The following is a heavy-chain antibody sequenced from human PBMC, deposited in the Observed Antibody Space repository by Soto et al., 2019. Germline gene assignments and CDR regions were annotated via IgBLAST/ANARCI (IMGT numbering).Heavy chain of an antibody. V-gene: IGHV5-51*01. J-gene: IGHJ5*02. CDR2: IFPGDSDT. Sequence: GESLKISCKGSGYSFTSYWIGWVRQMPGKGLEWMGIIFPGDSDTRYSPSFQGQVTISADKSISTAYLQWSSLKASDTAMYYCAGGNYGSGSYYKGWFDPWGQGTLVTVSS. D-gene: IGHD3-10*01. CDR1: GYSFTSYW. CDR3: AGGNYGSGSYYKGWFDP.